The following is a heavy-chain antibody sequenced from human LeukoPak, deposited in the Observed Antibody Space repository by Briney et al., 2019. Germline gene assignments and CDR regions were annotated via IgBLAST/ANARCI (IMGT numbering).Heavy chain of an antibody. CDR2: ISGSGGST. J-gene: IGHJ4*02. D-gene: IGHD5-12*01. CDR1: GFTFSSYA. CDR3: AKGDRYSGYDDSFDY. V-gene: IGHV3-23*01. Sequence: GPCLRLSCAASGFTFSSYAMRWVRQAPGKGLEWVSAISGSGGSTYYADSVKGLFTISRDNSKNTLYLQMNSLRAEDTAVYYCAKGDRYSGYDDSFDYWGQGTLVTVSS.